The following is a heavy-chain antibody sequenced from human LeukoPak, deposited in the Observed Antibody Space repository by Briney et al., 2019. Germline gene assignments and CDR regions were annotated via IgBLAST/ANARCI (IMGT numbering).Heavy chain of an antibody. D-gene: IGHD1-1*01. V-gene: IGHV4-39*01. CDR3: ATWRTAKTGFDY. Sequence: PSETLSLTCTVSGGSISNNNYYWAWVRQPPGKGLECIGSIYYSGSPYYNPSLKSRVTISVDTSKNQFSLRLSSVTAADTAVYYCATWRTAKTGFDYWGQGTLVTVSS. CDR2: IYYSGSP. CDR1: GGSISNNNYY. J-gene: IGHJ4*02.